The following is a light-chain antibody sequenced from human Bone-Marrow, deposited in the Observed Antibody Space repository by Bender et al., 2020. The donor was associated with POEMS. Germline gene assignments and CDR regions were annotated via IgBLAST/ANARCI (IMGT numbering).Light chain of an antibody. CDR2: DVS. CDR3: CSYAGSYTYV. Sequence: QSALTQPASVSGSPGQSITISCTGTNNDVGGYKYVSWYQQHPGKVPKLILYDVSERPSGVPDRFSGSKSGNTASLTISGLQAEDEADYYCCSYAGSYTYVFGTGTKVTVL. V-gene: IGLV2-11*01. J-gene: IGLJ1*01. CDR1: NNDVGGYKY.